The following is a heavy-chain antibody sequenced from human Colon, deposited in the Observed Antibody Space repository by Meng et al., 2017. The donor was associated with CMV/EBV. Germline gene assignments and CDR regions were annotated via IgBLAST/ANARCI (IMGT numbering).Heavy chain of an antibody. CDR3: ARDRSSWYPYFQH. CDR1: GFTFDDSA. J-gene: IGHJ1*01. Sequence: GGSLRLSCAASGFTFDDSAMHWVRQVPGKGLEWVSSISRNGGSTGYADSVKGRFTISRDNAKKSLYLQMNSLRAEDTAVYYCARDRSSWYPYFQHWGQGTLVTVSS. CDR2: ISRNGGST. D-gene: IGHD6-13*01. V-gene: IGHV3-9*01.